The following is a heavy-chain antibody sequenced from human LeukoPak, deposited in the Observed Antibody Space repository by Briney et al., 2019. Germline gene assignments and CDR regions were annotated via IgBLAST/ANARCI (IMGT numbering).Heavy chain of an antibody. CDR2: IYYGGST. V-gene: IGHV4-39*01. Sequence: PSETLSLTCTVSGGSISTSTYYWGWIRQPPGKGLEWTASIYYGGSTYYNPSLKSRVTISIDTAKNQFSLKLSSVTAADTAVYYCARNDYWGQGTLVTVSS. J-gene: IGHJ4*02. CDR3: ARNDY. CDR1: GGSISTSTYY.